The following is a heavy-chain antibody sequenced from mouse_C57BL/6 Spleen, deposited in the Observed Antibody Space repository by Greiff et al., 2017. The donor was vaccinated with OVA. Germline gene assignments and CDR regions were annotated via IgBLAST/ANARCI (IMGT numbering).Heavy chain of an antibody. CDR3: ARKGVRGGNFDV. J-gene: IGHJ1*03. Sequence: DVQLQESGGDLVKPGGSLKLSCAASGFTFSSYGMSWVRQTPDKRLEWVATISSGGSYTYYPDSVKGRFTISRDNAKNTLYLQMSSLKSEDTAMYYCARKGVRGGNFDVWGTGTTVTVSS. V-gene: IGHV5-6*01. CDR1: GFTFSSYG. D-gene: IGHD2-14*01. CDR2: ISSGGSYT.